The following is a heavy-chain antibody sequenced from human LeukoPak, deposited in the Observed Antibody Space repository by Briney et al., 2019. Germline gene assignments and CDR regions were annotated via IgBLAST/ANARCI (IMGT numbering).Heavy chain of an antibody. CDR2: ISYDGSNK. V-gene: IGHV3-30*18. Sequence: PGGSLRLSCAASGFTFSTYGMTWVRQAPGKGLEWVAVISYDGSNKYYADSVKGRFTISRDNSKNTLYLQMNSLRAEDTAVYYCAKSGTTVVIPMDYWGQGTLVTVSS. CDR3: AKSGTTVVIPMDY. CDR1: GFTFSTYG. D-gene: IGHD4-23*01. J-gene: IGHJ4*02.